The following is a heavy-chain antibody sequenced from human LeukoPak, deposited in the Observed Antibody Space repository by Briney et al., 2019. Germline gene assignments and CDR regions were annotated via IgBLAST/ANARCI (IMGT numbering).Heavy chain of an antibody. CDR2: IYYSGST. D-gene: IGHD3-10*01. CDR3: ACSGGGPYYMDV. V-gene: IGHV4-59*11. J-gene: IGHJ6*03. Sequence: SETLSLTCTVSGGSISSHYWSWIRQPPGKGLEWIGYIYYSGSTNYNPSLKSRVTISVDTSKNQFSLKLSSVTAADTAVYYCACSGGGPYYMDVWGKGTTVTVSS. CDR1: GGSISSHY.